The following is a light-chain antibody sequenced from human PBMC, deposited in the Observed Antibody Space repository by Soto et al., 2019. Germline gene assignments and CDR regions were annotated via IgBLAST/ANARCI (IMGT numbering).Light chain of an antibody. V-gene: IGKV3-20*01. CDR3: QQYGSSLWT. CDR2: GAS. J-gene: IGKJ1*01. CDR1: QSVSSSY. Sequence: EIVLTQSPGTLSLSPGERATLSCRASQSVSSSYLAWYQQKPGQAPRLLIYGASSRATGIQDRFSDSGSGTDFTLTISRREPEDFAVYYCQQYGSSLWTFGQGTKVEIK.